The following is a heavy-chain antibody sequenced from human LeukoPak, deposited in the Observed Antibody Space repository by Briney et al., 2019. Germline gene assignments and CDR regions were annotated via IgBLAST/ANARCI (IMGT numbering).Heavy chain of an antibody. J-gene: IGHJ4*02. CDR1: GFTFGAYW. D-gene: IGHD2-2*01. Sequence: PGGSLRLSCAASGFTFGAYWMTWLRQAPGKGLEWVANIQQSGGEKFYVDSVKGRFTISRDNAKNSLYLQMNSLRAEDTAVYYCARDASNHCSTTTCYDSRGDFDYWGQGTLVTVSS. V-gene: IGHV3-7*01. CDR3: ARDASNHCSTTTCYDSRGDFDY. CDR2: IQQSGGEK.